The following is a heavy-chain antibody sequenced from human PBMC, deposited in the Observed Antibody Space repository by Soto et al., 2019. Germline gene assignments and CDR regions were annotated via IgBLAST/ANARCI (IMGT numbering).Heavy chain of an antibody. CDR3: ARDRASSALHY. Sequence: QVQLVQSGAEVKKPGASVKVSCKASGYTFTSYGISWVRQAPGQGLEWMGWISANNGNTNYAQKLQGSVTMTTDTPTSTAYLELSSLRSDATAVYSCARDRASSALHYWGHGTLVTVSS. V-gene: IGHV1-18*01. J-gene: IGHJ4*01. CDR2: ISANNGNT. CDR1: GYTFTSYG. D-gene: IGHD1-26*01.